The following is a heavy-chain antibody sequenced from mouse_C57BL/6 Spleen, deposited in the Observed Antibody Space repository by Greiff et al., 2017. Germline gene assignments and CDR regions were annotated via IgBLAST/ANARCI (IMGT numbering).Heavy chain of an antibody. CDR1: GYTFTSYW. V-gene: IGHV1-74*01. J-gene: IGHJ2*01. CDR3: AIGLFDY. Sequence: QVQLKQPGAELVKPGASVKVSCKASGYTFTSYWMHWVKQRPGQGLEWIGRIHPSDSDTNYNQKFKGKATLTVDESSSTAYMQLSSLTSEDSAVYYCAIGLFDYWGQGTTLTVSS. CDR2: IHPSDSDT.